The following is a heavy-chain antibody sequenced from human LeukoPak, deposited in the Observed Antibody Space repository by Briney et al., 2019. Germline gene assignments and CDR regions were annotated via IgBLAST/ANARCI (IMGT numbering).Heavy chain of an antibody. CDR1: GGSISSYY. D-gene: IGHD6-13*01. Sequence: PSETLSLTCTVSGGSISSYYWSWIRQPQGKGREGIGYIYYSGTTNYNPSLKSRVTISVDTSKNQFSLKLSSVTAADTAVYYCARGVYIAAAQYGYWGQGTLVTVS. V-gene: IGHV4-59*01. J-gene: IGHJ4*02. CDR2: IYYSGTT. CDR3: ARGVYIAAAQYGY.